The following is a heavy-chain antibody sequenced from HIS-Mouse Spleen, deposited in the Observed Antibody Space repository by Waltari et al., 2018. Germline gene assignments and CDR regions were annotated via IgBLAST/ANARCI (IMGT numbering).Heavy chain of an antibody. Sequence: QVQLVESGGGVVQPGRSLRLSCAASGFTFSSYGMHWVRQAPGKGLEWVEVISYDGSNKYYAESVKGRFTISRDNSKNTLYLQMNSLRAEDTAVYYCAKDKHHAFDYWGQGTLVTVSS. CDR3: AKDKHHAFDY. CDR1: GFTFSSYG. CDR2: ISYDGSNK. J-gene: IGHJ4*02. V-gene: IGHV3-30*18.